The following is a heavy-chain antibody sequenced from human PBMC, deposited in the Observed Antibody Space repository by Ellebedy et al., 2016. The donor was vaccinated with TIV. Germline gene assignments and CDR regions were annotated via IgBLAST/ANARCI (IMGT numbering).Heavy chain of an antibody. J-gene: IGHJ4*02. CDR3: VRDEREYYYRSGRGY. V-gene: IGHV3-30*04. Sequence: GESLKISCGASGFIFSGYPIYWVRQAPGKGLEWVAIISYDGTNKHYADSVKGRFTISRDNSRNTLYLEMNSLRVEDTALYYCVRDEREYYYRSGRGYWGQGTLVTVSP. D-gene: IGHD3-10*01. CDR1: GFIFSGYP. CDR2: ISYDGTNK.